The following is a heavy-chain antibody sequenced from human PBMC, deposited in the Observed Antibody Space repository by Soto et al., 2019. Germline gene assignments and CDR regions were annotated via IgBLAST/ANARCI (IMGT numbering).Heavy chain of an antibody. J-gene: IGHJ4*02. CDR2: INEDGSEK. CDR1: GVTFSSSW. Sequence: EVQLVETGGGLVQPGGSLRLSCAASGVTFSSSWMTWVRQALGKGLEWVAKINEDGSEKYYGDSVKGRFTISRDNAKNSLYLQMNSLRGEDTAVYFCARDGGTLGFDYWGQGALVTVSS. V-gene: IGHV3-7*01. CDR3: ARDGGTLGFDY. D-gene: IGHD3-16*01.